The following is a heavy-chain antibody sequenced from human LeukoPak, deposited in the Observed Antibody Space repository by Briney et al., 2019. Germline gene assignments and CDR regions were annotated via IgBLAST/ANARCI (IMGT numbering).Heavy chain of an antibody. D-gene: IGHD6-13*01. Sequence: GASVKVSCKASGYTFTSYAMHWVRQAPGQRLEWMGWINAGNGNTKYSQKFQRRVTITRDTSASTAYMELSRVRSEDTGVYFCARDRGAAGPRWYFDYWGKGTLVTVSS. CDR3: ARDRGAAGPRWYFDY. V-gene: IGHV1-3*01. CDR2: INAGNGNT. CDR1: GYTFTSYA. J-gene: IGHJ4*02.